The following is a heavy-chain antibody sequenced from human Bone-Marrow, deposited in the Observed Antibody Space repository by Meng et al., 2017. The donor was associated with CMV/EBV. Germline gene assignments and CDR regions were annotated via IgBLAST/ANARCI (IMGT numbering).Heavy chain of an antibody. CDR1: GFTVSSYW. CDR2: INSDGSST. D-gene: IGHD6-19*01. V-gene: IGHV3-74*01. J-gene: IGHJ4*02. Sequence: GGSLRLSCAASGFTVSSYWMHWVRQAPGKGLVWVSRINSDGSSTSYADSVKGRFTISRDNAKNTLYLQMNRLRDEDTAVYYCSRESYSSGWIRRWGQGTLVTVSS. CDR3: SRESYSSGWIRR.